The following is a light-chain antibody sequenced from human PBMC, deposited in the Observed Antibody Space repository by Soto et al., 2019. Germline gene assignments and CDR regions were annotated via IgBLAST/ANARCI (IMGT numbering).Light chain of an antibody. CDR1: QGISSY. CDR2: AAS. Sequence: AIRRTQSPSSLSASTGDRVTITCRASQGISSYLAWYQQKPGKAPKLLIYAASTLQSGVPSRFSGSGSGTDFTLTISCLQSEDFATYYCQQYYSYPPTFGPGTKVIS. CDR3: QQYYSYPPT. V-gene: IGKV1-8*01. J-gene: IGKJ3*01.